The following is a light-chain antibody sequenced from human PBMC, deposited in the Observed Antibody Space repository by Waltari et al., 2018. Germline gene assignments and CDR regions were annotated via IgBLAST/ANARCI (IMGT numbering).Light chain of an antibody. CDR3: QQSDRTPRLFT. CDR2: GAS. CDR1: QTIRSY. V-gene: IGKV1-39*01. J-gene: IGKJ3*01. Sequence: DIQMTQSPSSLSASVGDRVTITCRASQTIRSYLIWYQQKPGKAPKLLIYGASILQSGVPSRFSGSGSGTDFTLTISSLQPEDFATYFCQQSDRTPRLFTFGPGTKVDVK.